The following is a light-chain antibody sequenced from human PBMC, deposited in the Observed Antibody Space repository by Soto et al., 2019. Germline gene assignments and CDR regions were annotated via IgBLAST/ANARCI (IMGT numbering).Light chain of an antibody. CDR2: EVS. CDR1: SSDVGGYNS. CDR3: SSYAGSNNYV. J-gene: IGLJ1*01. V-gene: IGLV2-8*01. Sequence: QSALTQPPSASGSPGQSVTISCTGTSSDVGGYNSVSWYQHHPGKATKLMIYEVSKRPSGVPDRFSGSKSANTASLTVSGLLAEDEADYYCSSYAGSNNYVFGTGTKLTVL.